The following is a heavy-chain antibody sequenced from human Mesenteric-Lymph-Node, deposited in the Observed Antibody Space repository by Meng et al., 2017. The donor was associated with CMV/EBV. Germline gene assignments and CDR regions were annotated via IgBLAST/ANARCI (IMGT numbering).Heavy chain of an antibody. CDR2: ISAHNGNT. D-gene: IGHD3-10*01. J-gene: IGHJ6*02. Sequence: ASVKVSCKASGGSFSSYTVSWVRQAPGQGLEWMGWISAHNGNTKYAQKFQGRVSMTTDTSTSTAYMELRSLRSDDTALYYCAREAPWFGERNGMDVWGQGTTVTVSS. CDR1: GGSFSSYT. V-gene: IGHV1-18*01. CDR3: AREAPWFGERNGMDV.